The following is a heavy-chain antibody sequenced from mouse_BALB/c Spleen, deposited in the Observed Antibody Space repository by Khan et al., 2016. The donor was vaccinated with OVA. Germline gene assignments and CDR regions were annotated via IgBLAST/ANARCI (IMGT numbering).Heavy chain of an antibody. J-gene: IGHJ3*01. Sequence: EVELVESGGGLVKPGGSLKLSCEVSGFAFNSYDMSWVRQTPEKRLEWVATISSTGTYTYYPDSVKGRFTISRDTARNTLYLQISVLRSYEVALYCCTGPSYCGNPWFTYWGQGSLVTVSA. D-gene: IGHD2-1*01. CDR2: ISSTGTYT. V-gene: IGHV5-9*02. CDR3: TGPSYCGNPWFTY. CDR1: GFAFNSYD.